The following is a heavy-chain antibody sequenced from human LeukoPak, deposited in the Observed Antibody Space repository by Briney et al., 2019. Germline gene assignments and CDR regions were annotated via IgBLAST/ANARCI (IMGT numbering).Heavy chain of an antibody. V-gene: IGHV4-34*01. CDR2: INHSGST. CDR3: ARGSRTPLRDRYFDY. J-gene: IGHJ4*02. Sequence: PSETLSLTCAVYGGSFSGYYWSWIRQPPGEGLEWIGEINHSGSTNYNPSLKSRVTISVDTSKNQFSLKLSSVTAADTAVYYCARGSRTPLRDRYFDYWGQGTLVTVSS. CDR1: GGSFSGYY.